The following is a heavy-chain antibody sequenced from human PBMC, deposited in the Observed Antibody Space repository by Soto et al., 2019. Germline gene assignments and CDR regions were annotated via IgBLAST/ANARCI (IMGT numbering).Heavy chain of an antibody. Sequence: DVQVLESGGDLVQPGGSLRLSCAASGFTFNSYAMSWVRQAPGKALEWVSSVSAGGDMTYYSDSVKGRFTISRDNSNNALFLQMNSLRIEDTALYYCARGDRGGSGSPASYYYSGLDVWGQGTTVTVS. J-gene: IGHJ6*02. CDR2: VSAGGDMT. V-gene: IGHV3-23*01. D-gene: IGHD3-10*01. CDR1: GFTFNSYA. CDR3: ARGDRGGSGSPASYYYSGLDV.